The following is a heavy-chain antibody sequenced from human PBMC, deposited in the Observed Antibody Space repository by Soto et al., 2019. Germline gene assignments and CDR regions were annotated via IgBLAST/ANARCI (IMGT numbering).Heavy chain of an antibody. D-gene: IGHD6-19*01. CDR1: GYTFTGYA. CDR2: INAGNDNT. V-gene: IGHV1-3*05. CDR3: ARAVAVPADFDY. Sequence: QVQLVQSGAEEKKPGASVKVSCKASGYTFTGYAMHWVRQAPGQRLEWMGWINAGNDNTKYSQKFQGRVTITRDTSASTDYMELSSLRSEDTAVYYCARAVAVPADFDYWGQGTLVTVSS. J-gene: IGHJ4*02.